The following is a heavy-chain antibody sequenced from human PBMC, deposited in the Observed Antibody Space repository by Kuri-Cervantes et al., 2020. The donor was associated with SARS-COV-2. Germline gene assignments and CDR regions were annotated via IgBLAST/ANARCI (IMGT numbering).Heavy chain of an antibody. D-gene: IGHD2-2*01. CDR1: GGSITSDYL. CDR2: SFYSGST. Sequence: SETLSLTCTVSGGSITSDYLWGWIRQPPGKGLEWIGNSFYSGSTFYNPSLKSRVTISVDTSKNQFSLELSSVTAADTAVYYCARATLVRCFDCLSQGTTVTVSS. J-gene: IGHJ4*03. CDR3: ARATLVRCFDC. V-gene: IGHV4-39*01.